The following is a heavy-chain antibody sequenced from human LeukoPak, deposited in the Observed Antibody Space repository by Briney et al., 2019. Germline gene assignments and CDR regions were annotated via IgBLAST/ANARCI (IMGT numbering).Heavy chain of an antibody. CDR1: GFTFSSYA. Sequence: SGGSLRLSCAASGFTFSSYAMSWVRQAPGKGLEWVSAISGSGGSTYYADSVKGRFTISRDNSKNTLYLQMNSLRAEDTAVYYCAKGGDYYGSGGYQDYWGQGTLVTVSS. V-gene: IGHV3-23*01. CDR2: ISGSGGST. J-gene: IGHJ4*02. D-gene: IGHD3-10*01. CDR3: AKGGDYYGSGGYQDY.